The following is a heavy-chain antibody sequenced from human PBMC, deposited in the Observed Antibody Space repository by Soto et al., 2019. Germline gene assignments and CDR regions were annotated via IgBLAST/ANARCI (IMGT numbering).Heavy chain of an antibody. CDR1: GYTFTGQF. J-gene: IGHJ4*02. Sequence: QVQLVQSGAEVKKPGASVTVSCKAIGYTFTGQFIHWVRQAPGQGLEWMGWINPNSGAANFAQKFQGRVTMTRDTTINTAYMELRSLRSDDTAMYYCTRGRFDRLLGTDYWGQGTLVTVSS. D-gene: IGHD5-12*01. V-gene: IGHV1-2*02. CDR2: INPNSGAA. CDR3: TRGRFDRLLGTDY.